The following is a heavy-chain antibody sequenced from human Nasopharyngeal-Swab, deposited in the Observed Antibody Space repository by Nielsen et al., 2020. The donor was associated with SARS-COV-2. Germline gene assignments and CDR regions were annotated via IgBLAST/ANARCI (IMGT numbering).Heavy chain of an antibody. Sequence: ASVKVSCKAPGYTFTIYVINGVRQATGQGLEWMGWMNPNSGNTGYAQKFQGRVTMTRNTSIRTAYMELSSLRSEDTAVYYCARDTSGSIAVADYWGQGTLVTVSS. CDR1: GYTFTIYV. CDR3: ARDTSGSIAVADY. D-gene: IGHD6-19*01. V-gene: IGHV1-8*01. J-gene: IGHJ4*02. CDR2: MNPNSGNT.